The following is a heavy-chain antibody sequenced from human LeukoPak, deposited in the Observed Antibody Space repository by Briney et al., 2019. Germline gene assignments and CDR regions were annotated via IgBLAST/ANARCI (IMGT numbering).Heavy chain of an antibody. D-gene: IGHD3-9*01. CDR1: IYSISSTHW. CDR2: IYYIGTT. V-gene: IGHV4-28*01. CDR3: ARTTYYNILTGYYGYFDL. J-gene: IGHJ2*01. Sequence: SETLSLTCAVSIYSISSTHWWGWIGQPPGKGLEWIGNIYYIGTTSYNPSLQIRVTMSVETSKNQFSLKLSFLTAVDTAMYYCARTTYYNILTGYYGYFDLWGRGTLVTVSS.